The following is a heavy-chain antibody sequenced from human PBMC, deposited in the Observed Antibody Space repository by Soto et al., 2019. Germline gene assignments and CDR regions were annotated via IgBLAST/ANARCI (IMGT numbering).Heavy chain of an antibody. Sequence: SETLSLTCTVSGASISSGGYYWSWIRQHPGKGLEWLGYIYDSGTTYYNPSLESRLAISVDTSKDQFSLKLTSVTAADTAVYYCARDSVSSSNYYFQFDYWGQGTLGTVS. V-gene: IGHV4-31*02. CDR2: IYDSGTT. J-gene: IGHJ4*02. D-gene: IGHD3-22*01. CDR3: ARDSVSSSNYYFQFDY. CDR1: GASISSGGYY.